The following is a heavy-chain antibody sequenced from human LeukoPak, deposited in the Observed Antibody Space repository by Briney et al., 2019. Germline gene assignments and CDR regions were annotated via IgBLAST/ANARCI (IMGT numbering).Heavy chain of an antibody. CDR2: ISSSSSYI. D-gene: IGHD2-15*01. CDR1: GFTFSSYS. Sequence: GGSLRLSCAASGFTFSSYSMNWVRQAPGKGLEWVSSISSSSSYIYYADSVKGRFTISRDNAKNSLYLQMNSLRAEDTAVYYCARDFSVAVAATDGARWGQGTLVTVSS. V-gene: IGHV3-21*01. CDR3: ARDFSVAVAATDGAR. J-gene: IGHJ4*02.